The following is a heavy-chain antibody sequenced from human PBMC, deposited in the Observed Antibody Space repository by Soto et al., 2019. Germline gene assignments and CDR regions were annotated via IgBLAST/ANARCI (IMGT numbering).Heavy chain of an antibody. V-gene: IGHV3-74*01. J-gene: IGHJ5*02. D-gene: IGHD5-18*01. CDR1: GFTFSSYW. CDR2: INSDGSST. Sequence: GGSLRLSCAASGFTFSSYWMHWVRQAPGKGLVWVSRINSDGSSTSYADSVKGRFTISRDNAKNTLYLQMNSLRAEDTAVYYCATNTAMVSLNNWFVPWGQGTLVSVSS. CDR3: ATNTAMVSLNNWFVP.